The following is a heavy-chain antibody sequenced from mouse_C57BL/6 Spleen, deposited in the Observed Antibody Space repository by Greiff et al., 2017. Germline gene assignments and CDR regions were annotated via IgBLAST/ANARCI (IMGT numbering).Heavy chain of an antibody. V-gene: IGHV5-4*01. CDR1: GFTFSSYA. Sequence: EVKLMESGGGLVKPGGSLKLSCAASGFTFSSYAMSWVRQTPEKRLEWVATISDGGSYTYYPDNVKGRFTISRDNAKNNLYLQMSHLKSEDTAMYYCARETLTYYAMDYWGQGTSGTVSS. CDR3: ARETLTYYAMDY. J-gene: IGHJ4*01. CDR2: ISDGGSYT.